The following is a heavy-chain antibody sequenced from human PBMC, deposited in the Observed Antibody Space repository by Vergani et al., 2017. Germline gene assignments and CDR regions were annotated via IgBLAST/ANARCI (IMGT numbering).Heavy chain of an antibody. CDR3: ARDSVITGTTFDYYYGMDV. Sequence: QVQLQESGPGLVKPSETLSLTCAVYGGSFSGYYWSWIRQPPGKGLEWIGYNYYSGSTNYNPSLKSRVTISVDTSKNQFSLKLSSVTAADTAVYYCARDSVITGTTFDYYYGMDVWGQGTTVTVSS. V-gene: IGHV4-59*01. J-gene: IGHJ6*02. CDR2: NYYSGST. CDR1: GGSFSGYY. D-gene: IGHD1-7*01.